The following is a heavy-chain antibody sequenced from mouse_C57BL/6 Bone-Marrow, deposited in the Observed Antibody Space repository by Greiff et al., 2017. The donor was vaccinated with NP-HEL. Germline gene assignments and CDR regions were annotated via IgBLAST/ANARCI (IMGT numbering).Heavy chain of an antibody. J-gene: IGHJ3*01. CDR2: IYPRSGNT. CDR3: APYYGYDAWFDY. Sequence: QVQLQQSGAELARPGASVKLSCKASGYTFTSYGISWVKQRTGQGLEWIGEIYPRSGNTYYNEKFKGKAILTADKSSSTAYMELRSLTSEDSAVYFCAPYYGYDAWFDYWGQGTLVTVSA. V-gene: IGHV1-81*01. D-gene: IGHD2-9*01. CDR1: GYTFTSYG.